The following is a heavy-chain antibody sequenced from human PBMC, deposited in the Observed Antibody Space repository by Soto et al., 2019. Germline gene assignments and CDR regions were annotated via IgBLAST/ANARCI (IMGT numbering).Heavy chain of an antibody. Sequence: QVQLVQSGAEAKKPGTSVKVSCEASGYSFTAFYIHWVRQAPGQGLEWIGWINPNSGGTNYAQKLQGSVTMTWDTSGRTAYMGLSRLRSDDADVYYCAKRDGASCSPVYYYCGRDVWGRGTTVTVS. CDR1: GYSFTAFY. CDR3: AKRDGASCSPVYYYCGRDV. CDR2: INPNSGGT. J-gene: IGHJ6*02. V-gene: IGHV1-2*02. D-gene: IGHD2-2*01.